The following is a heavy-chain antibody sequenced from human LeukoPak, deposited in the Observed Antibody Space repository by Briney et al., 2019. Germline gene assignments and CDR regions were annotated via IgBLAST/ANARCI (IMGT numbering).Heavy chain of an antibody. J-gene: IGHJ6*03. D-gene: IGHD3-10*01. Sequence: EASVKVSCKASGYTFTSYGISWVRQAPGQGLEWMGWISAYNGNTNYAQKLQGRVTMTTDTSTSTAYMELRSLRSEDTAVYYCARGRRYYYGSGSYYRLYYYYYMDVWGKGTTVTVSS. V-gene: IGHV1-18*01. CDR1: GYTFTSYG. CDR2: ISAYNGNT. CDR3: ARGRRYYYGSGSYYRLYYYYYMDV.